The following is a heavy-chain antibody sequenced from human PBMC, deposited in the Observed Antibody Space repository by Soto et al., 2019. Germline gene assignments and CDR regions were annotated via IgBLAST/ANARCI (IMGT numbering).Heavy chain of an antibody. CDR2: IYYSGST. CDR1: GGSVSSGSYY. D-gene: IGHD3-22*01. V-gene: IGHV4-61*01. Sequence: PSETLSLTCTVSGGSVSSGSYYWSWIRQPPGKGLEWIGYIYYSGSTNYKPSLKSRVTISVDTSKNQFSLKLSSVTAADMAVYYCVRHLLLYYYDSSGYYLRDAFDIWGQGTMVTVSS. J-gene: IGHJ3*02. CDR3: VRHLLLYYYDSSGYYLRDAFDI.